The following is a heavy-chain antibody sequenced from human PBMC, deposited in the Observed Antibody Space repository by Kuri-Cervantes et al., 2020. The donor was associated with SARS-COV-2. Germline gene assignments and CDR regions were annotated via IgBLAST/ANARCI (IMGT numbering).Heavy chain of an antibody. D-gene: IGHD2-2*01. CDR3: ARGRRKYQLHFFDY. CDR2: INHSGST. V-gene: IGHV4-34*01. CDR1: GFTFSSYA. J-gene: IGHJ4*02. Sequence: ESLKISCAASGFTFSSYAMHWVRQAPGKGLEWIGEINHSGSTNYNPSLKSRVTISVDTSKSQFSLKLSSVTAADTAVYYCARGRRKYQLHFFDYWGQGTLVTVSS.